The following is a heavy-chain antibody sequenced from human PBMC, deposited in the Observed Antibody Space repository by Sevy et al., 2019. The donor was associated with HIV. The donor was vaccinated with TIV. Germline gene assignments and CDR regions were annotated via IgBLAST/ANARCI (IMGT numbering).Heavy chain of an antibody. CDR2: INHSRST. V-gene: IGHV4-34*01. D-gene: IGHD2-2*01. J-gene: IGHJ6*02. CDR3: ARGSNRRRSSTSSMYYYYYGMDV. CDR1: GGSFSGYY. Sequence: SETLSLTCAVYGGSFSGYYWSRIRQPPGKGLEWIGEINHSRSTNYNPSLKSRVTISVDTSKNQFSLKLSSVTAADTAVYYCARGSNRRRSSTSSMYYYYYGMDVWGQGTTVTVSS.